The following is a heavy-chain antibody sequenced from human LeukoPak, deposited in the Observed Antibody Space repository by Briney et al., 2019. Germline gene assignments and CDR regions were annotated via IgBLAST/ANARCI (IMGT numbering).Heavy chain of an antibody. CDR3: AKSTAPSHYGLDV. CDR1: GGSVSNYY. D-gene: IGHD5/OR15-5a*01. V-gene: IGHV4-59*02. CDR2: IYYSGST. J-gene: IGHJ6*02. Sequence: SETLSLTCSVSGGSVSNYYWSWIRQPPGKGLEWIGYIYYSGSTNYNPSLKSRLTMSVDTSKNQFSLELRSVTAADTAVYFCAKSTAPSHYGLDVWGQGTTVTVSS.